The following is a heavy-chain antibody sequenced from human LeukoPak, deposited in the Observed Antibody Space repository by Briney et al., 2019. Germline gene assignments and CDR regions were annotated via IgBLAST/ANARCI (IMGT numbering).Heavy chain of an antibody. D-gene: IGHD3-22*01. J-gene: IGHJ4*02. CDR2: IYPGDSDT. CDR3: ARHYYDSSGQIRGFDY. V-gene: IGHV5-51*01. Sequence: GQSLNISCKGSGYSFTNYWIGWVRQMPGKGLEWIGIIYPGDSDTRYRPSFQGQVTISADKSISTAYLQWSSLKASDTAMYYCARHYYDSSGQIRGFDYWGQGTLVTVSS. CDR1: GYSFTNYW.